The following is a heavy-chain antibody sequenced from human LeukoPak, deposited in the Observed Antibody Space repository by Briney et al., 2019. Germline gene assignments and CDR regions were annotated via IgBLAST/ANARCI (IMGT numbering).Heavy chain of an antibody. Sequence: ASVKVSCKASGYSFTSFAIHWVRQAPGQRLEWMGWINAGNGNTKYSQKFQGRVTITRDTSASTAYMELSSLRSEDTAVYYCAREVAGTLHYWGQGTLVTVSS. CDR2: INAGNGNT. D-gene: IGHD6-19*01. V-gene: IGHV1-3*01. CDR3: AREVAGTLHY. CDR1: GYSFTSFA. J-gene: IGHJ4*02.